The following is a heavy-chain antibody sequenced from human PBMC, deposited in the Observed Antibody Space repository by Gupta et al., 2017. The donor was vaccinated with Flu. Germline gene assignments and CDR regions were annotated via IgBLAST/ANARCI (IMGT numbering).Heavy chain of an antibody. CDR1: GFTVSSNY. CDR3: ARRSPMVRDALYYYGMDV. CDR2: IYSGGST. V-gene: IGHV3-53*04. D-gene: IGHD3-10*01. J-gene: IGHJ6*02. Sequence: EVQLVESGGGLVQPGGSLRLSCAASGFTVSSNYMSWVRQAPGKGLEWVSVIYSGGSTYYADSVKGRFTISRHNSKNTLYLQMNSLRAEDTAVYYCARRSPMVRDALYYYGMDVWGQGTTVTVSS.